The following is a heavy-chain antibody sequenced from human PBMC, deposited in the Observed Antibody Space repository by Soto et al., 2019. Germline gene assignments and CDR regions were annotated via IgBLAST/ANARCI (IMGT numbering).Heavy chain of an antibody. Sequence: GASVKVSCKASGYIFTSYYMHWVRQAPGQGLEWMGIINPSGGGTSYAQNFQGRVTLARDTSTSTVYMELSSLRSEDTAVYYCVRGVVAADPDYWGQGTLVTVSS. J-gene: IGHJ4*02. D-gene: IGHD6-13*01. CDR1: GYIFTSYY. CDR3: VRGVVAADPDY. CDR2: INPSGGGT. V-gene: IGHV1-46*01.